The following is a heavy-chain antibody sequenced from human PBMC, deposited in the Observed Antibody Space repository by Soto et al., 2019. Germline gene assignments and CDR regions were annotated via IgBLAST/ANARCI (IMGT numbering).Heavy chain of an antibody. CDR1: GFTFSSYA. CDR3: AKARASVRLSAHDY. Sequence: GGSLRLSCAASGFTFSSYAMHWVRQAPGKGLEWVAVISYDGSNKYYSDTLEGRFTISRDNSKNTVSLQMNSLRVGDTAVYFCAKARASVRLSAHDYWGQGTLVTVSS. V-gene: IGHV3-30-3*01. J-gene: IGHJ4*02. D-gene: IGHD1-1*01. CDR2: ISYDGSNK.